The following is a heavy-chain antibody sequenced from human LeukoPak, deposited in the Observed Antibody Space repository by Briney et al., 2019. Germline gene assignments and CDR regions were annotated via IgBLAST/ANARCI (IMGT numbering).Heavy chain of an antibody. Sequence: PGGSLRLSCAASGFAFSSYEMNWVRQAPGKGPEWTSYISGGRDTMYYADSVKGRFTSSRDNAKNSLFLQMNSLRAEDTAVYYCVRVGRIQYFDYWGQGTPVTVSS. CDR3: VRVGRIQYFDY. V-gene: IGHV3-48*03. D-gene: IGHD5-18*01. CDR2: ISGGRDTM. J-gene: IGHJ4*02. CDR1: GFAFSSYE.